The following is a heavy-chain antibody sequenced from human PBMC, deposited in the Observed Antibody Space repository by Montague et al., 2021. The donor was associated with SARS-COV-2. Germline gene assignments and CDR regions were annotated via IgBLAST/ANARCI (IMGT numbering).Heavy chain of an antibody. CDR3: ARRPHYYDSSGYYYPGPQRYYFDY. J-gene: IGHJ4*02. CDR1: GVSFTDYY. D-gene: IGHD3-22*01. V-gene: IGHV4-34*01. Sequence: SETLSLTCAVSGVSFTDYYWAWIRQPPGKGLEWIAEIHHSGTANXNPSLKSGVTISVDTSKNQFSLKLSSVSAADTAVYYCARRPHYYDSSGYYYPGPQRYYFDYWGQGTLVTVSS. CDR2: IHHSGTA.